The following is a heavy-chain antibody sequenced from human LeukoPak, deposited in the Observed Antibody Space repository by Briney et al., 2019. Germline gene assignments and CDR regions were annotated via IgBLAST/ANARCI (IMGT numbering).Heavy chain of an antibody. D-gene: IGHD3-3*01. CDR3: ARDGGYDFWSGYTDY. CDR1: GGSISSSSYY. CDR2: IYYSGST. J-gene: IGHJ4*02. Sequence: SETLSLTCTVSGGSISSSSYYWGWIRQPPGKGLEWIGSIYYSGSTYYNPSLKSGVTISVDTSKNQFSLKLSSVTAADTAVYYCARDGGYDFWSGYTDYWGQGTLVTVSS. V-gene: IGHV4-39*02.